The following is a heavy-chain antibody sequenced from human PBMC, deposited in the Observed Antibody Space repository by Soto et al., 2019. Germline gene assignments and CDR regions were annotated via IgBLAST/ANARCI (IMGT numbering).Heavy chain of an antibody. Sequence: ASVKVSCKASGYIFTSYYMDWVRQAPGQGLEWMGLINPSGGSTTYAQNFQGRVTLTRDTSTSTVYMELSSLRSEDTAVYYCARGPVVNTIYYYYDMVVWGQGTTVTFSS. CDR1: GYIFTSYY. J-gene: IGHJ6*02. V-gene: IGHV1-46*01. CDR2: INPSGGST. D-gene: IGHD2-21*01. CDR3: ARGPVVNTIYYYYDMVV.